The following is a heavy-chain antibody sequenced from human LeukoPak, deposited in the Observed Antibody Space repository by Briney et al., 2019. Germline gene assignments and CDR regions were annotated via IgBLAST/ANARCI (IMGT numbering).Heavy chain of an antibody. J-gene: IGHJ4*02. CDR2: ISYDGSNK. CDR1: GFTFSSYA. D-gene: IGHD4-17*01. Sequence: SGGSLRLSCAASGFTFSSYAMHWVRQAPGKGLEWVAVISYDGSNKYYADSVKGRFTISRDNSKNTLYVQMNSLRAEDTAIYYCALVTTDRPFDYWGQGTLVTVSS. CDR3: ALVTTDRPFDY. V-gene: IGHV3-30*04.